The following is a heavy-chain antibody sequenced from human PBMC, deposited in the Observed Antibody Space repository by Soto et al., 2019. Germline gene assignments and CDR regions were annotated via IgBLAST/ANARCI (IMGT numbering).Heavy chain of an antibody. J-gene: IGHJ5*02. CDR2: ISGSGGRA. D-gene: IGHD2-2*03. V-gene: IGHV3-23*01. CDR3: AKNGSP. CDR1: GFTFSSYS. Sequence: PGGSLRLSCAASGFTFSSYSMNWVRQAPGKGLEWVSTISGSGGRAYYADSVKGRFTISRDDSKNTLYLQMNSLRVEDTAVYYCAKNGSPWGQGTLVTVSS.